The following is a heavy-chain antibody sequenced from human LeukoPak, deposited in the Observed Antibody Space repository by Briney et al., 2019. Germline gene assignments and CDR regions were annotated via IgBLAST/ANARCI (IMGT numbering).Heavy chain of an antibody. D-gene: IGHD3-9*01. J-gene: IGHJ3*02. CDR3: ARRRFDWLLFFVGYAFDI. V-gene: IGHV1-18*01. CDR1: GYTFTSYG. CDR2: ISAYNGNT. Sequence: GASVKVSCKASGYTFTSYGISWVRQAPGQGLEWMGWISAYNGNTNYAQKLQGRVTMTTDTSTSTAYMELRSLRSDDTAVYYCARRRFDWLLFFVGYAFDIWGQGTMVTVSS.